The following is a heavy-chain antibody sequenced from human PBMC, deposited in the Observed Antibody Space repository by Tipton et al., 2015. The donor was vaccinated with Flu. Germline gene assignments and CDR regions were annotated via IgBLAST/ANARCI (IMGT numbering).Heavy chain of an antibody. CDR3: ARQYGHRGSDAFDI. Sequence: TLSLTCSVSGASISSYYWSWIRQPPGKGLEWIGYTFDRGSTYYNPSLKSRVTISLDTSKNLFSLKLNSVTAADTALYYCARQYGHRGSDAFDIWGQGTTVTVSS. V-gene: IGHV4-59*08. CDR2: TFDRGST. J-gene: IGHJ3*02. CDR1: GASISSYY. D-gene: IGHD3-10*01.